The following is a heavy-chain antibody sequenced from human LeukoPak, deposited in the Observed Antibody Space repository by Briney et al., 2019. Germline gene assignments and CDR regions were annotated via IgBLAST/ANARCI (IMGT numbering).Heavy chain of an antibody. V-gene: IGHV3-11*01. CDR2: ISTSGTTI. J-gene: IGHJ6*03. CDR1: GFTISDYY. CDR3: ARMTTAYYYYYYMDV. D-gene: IGHD4-17*01. Sequence: TGGSLRLSCAASGFTISDYYMSWIRQAPGKGLEWISYISTSGTTIYYADSVKGRFTIPRDNAKNSLYLQMNGLRAEDTAVYYCARMTTAYYYYYYMDVWGEGTTVTVSS.